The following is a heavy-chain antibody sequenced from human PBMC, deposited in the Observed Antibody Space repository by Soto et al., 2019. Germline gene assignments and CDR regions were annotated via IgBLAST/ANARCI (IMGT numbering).Heavy chain of an antibody. CDR3: ATCSRSATSDAFAT. V-gene: IGHV4-59*02. CDR1: GGSVSTYY. CDR2: SYHSGST. D-gene: IGHD3-10*02. J-gene: IGHJ3*02. Sequence: QVQLQESGPGLVKPSETLPLTCSVSGGSVSTYYWTWIRQPPGKGLEWIGYSYHSGSTNYNPSLTSRVTISLDTSQNQFSLKLGSVTAADTAVYYCATCSRSATSDAFATWGQGTMVAVSS.